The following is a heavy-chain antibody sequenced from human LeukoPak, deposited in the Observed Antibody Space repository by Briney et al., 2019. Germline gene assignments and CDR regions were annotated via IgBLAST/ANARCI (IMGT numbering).Heavy chain of an antibody. CDR1: GYTFTGYY. V-gene: IGHV1-2*02. CDR3: ARAVSDFWSGYYSLDY. Sequence: GASVKVSCKASGYTFTGYYMHWVRQAPGQGLEWMGWINPNSGGTNYAQKFQGRVTMTRDTSISTAYMELSRLRSDDTAVYYCARAVSDFWSGYYSLDYWDQGTLVTVSS. J-gene: IGHJ4*02. CDR2: INPNSGGT. D-gene: IGHD3-3*01.